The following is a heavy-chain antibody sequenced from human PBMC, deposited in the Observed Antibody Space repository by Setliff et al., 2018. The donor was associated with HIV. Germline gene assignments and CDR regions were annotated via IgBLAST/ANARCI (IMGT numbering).Heavy chain of an antibody. Sequence: GASVKVSCKASGYTFTSYYMHWVRQAPGQGLEWMGIINLSGGSTSYAQKFQGRVTMTRDTSTSTVYMELSSLRSEDTAVDYCARDGLQLWTFDYWGQGTLVTVSS. CDR3: ARDGLQLWTFDY. CDR2: INLSGGST. V-gene: IGHV1-46*01. D-gene: IGHD5-18*01. J-gene: IGHJ4*02. CDR1: GYTFTSYY.